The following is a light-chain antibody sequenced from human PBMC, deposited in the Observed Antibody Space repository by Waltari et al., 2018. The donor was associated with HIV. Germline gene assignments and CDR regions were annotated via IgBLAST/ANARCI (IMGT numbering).Light chain of an antibody. V-gene: IGLV2-14*01. J-gene: IGLJ2*01. Sequence: QSALTQPASVSGSPGQSITISCTGTSSDVGGYNYVSWYQQHPGKAPKLMIYEFSNRPSGVSNRFSGSKSGNTASLTISGLQAEDEADYYCSSYTSSSLVVFGGGTKLTVL. CDR3: SSYTSSSLVV. CDR1: SSDVGGYNY. CDR2: EFS.